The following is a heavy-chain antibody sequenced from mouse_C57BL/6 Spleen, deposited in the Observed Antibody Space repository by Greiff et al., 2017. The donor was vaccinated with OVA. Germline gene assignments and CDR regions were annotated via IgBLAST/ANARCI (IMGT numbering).Heavy chain of an antibody. CDR2: ISSGGDYI. V-gene: IGHV5-9-1*02. CDR1: GFTFSSYA. J-gene: IGHJ2*01. Sequence: EVKVEESGEGLVKPGGSLKLSCAASGFTFSSYAMSWVRQTPEKRLEWVAYISSGGDYIYYADTVKGRFTISRDNARNTLYLQMSSLKSEDTAMYYCTRASWDAYYFDYWGQGTTLTVSS. CDR3: TRASWDAYYFDY. D-gene: IGHD4-1*01.